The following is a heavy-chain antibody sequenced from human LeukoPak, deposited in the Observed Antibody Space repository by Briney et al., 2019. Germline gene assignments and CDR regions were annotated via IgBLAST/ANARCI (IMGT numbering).Heavy chain of an antibody. V-gene: IGHV4-59*01. CDR1: GGSISSYY. J-gene: IGHJ4*02. Sequence: TSETLSLTCTVSGGSISSYYWSWIRQPPGKGLEWVGYIYYSGSTNYNPSLKRRVTISVDTSKNQFSLKLSSVTAADAAVYYCARVGSGYSYGSGFDYWGQGTLVTVSS. D-gene: IGHD5-18*01. CDR2: IYYSGST. CDR3: ARVGSGYSYGSGFDY.